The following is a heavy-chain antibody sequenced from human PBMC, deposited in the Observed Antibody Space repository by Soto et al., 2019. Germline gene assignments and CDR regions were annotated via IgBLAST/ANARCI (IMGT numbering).Heavy chain of an antibody. Sequence: GESLKISCKGSGYSFTSYWIGWVRQMPGKGLEWMGIIYPGDSDTRYSPSFQGQVTISADKSISTAYLQWSSLKASDTAMYYCASHPSYYDSSGPQLQHAFDICGQVTMVTVS. CDR2: IYPGDSDT. CDR1: GYSFTSYW. V-gene: IGHV5-51*01. J-gene: IGHJ3*02. D-gene: IGHD3-22*01. CDR3: ASHPSYYDSSGPQLQHAFDI.